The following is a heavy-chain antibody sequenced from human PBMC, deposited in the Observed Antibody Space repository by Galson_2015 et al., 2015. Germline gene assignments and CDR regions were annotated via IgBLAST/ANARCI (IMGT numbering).Heavy chain of an antibody. CDR3: ARDPSYAPGDHAFDI. Sequence: SLRLSCAASGFTFSSYDMHWVRQAPGKGLEWVAVIWYDGSNKYYADSVKGRFTISRDNSKNTLYLQMNSLRAEDTAVYYCARDPSYAPGDHAFDIWGQGTMVTVSS. V-gene: IGHV3-33*08. CDR2: IWYDGSNK. D-gene: IGHD5-18*01. CDR1: GFTFSSYD. J-gene: IGHJ3*02.